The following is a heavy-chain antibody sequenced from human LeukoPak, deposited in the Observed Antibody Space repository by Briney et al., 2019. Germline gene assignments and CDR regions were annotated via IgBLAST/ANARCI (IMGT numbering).Heavy chain of an antibody. D-gene: IGHD3-9*01. CDR1: GFTFNDYA. J-gene: IGHJ4*02. V-gene: IGHV3-9*01. Sequence: GGSLRLSCAASGFTFNDYAMHWVRQAPGKGLEWVSGISWNSGSIDYADSVKGRFTLSRDNAKNSLYLQMNSLRAEDTALYYCAKVGPYDILTGYYSIWGQGTLVTVSS. CDR3: AKVGPYDILTGYYSI. CDR2: ISWNSGSI.